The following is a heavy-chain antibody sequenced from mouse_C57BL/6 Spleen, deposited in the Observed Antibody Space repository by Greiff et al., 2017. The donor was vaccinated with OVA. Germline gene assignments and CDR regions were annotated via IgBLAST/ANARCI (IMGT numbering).Heavy chain of an antibody. Sequence: EVQLQQSGPELVKPGASVKISCKASGYTFTDYYMNWVKQSHGKSLEWIGDINPNNGGTSYNQKFKGKATLTVDKSSSTAYMELRSLTSEDSAVYYCAREETIYYDPPFAYWGQGTLVTVSA. CDR3: AREETIYYDPPFAY. D-gene: IGHD2-4*01. V-gene: IGHV1-26*01. CDR2: INPNNGGT. J-gene: IGHJ3*01. CDR1: GYTFTDYY.